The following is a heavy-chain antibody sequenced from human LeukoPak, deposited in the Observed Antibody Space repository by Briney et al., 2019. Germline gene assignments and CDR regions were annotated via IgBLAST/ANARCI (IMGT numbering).Heavy chain of an antibody. J-gene: IGHJ6*04. D-gene: IGHD2-2*01. CDR2: ISSSSSYT. Sequence: PGGSLRLSCAASGFTFSDYCMSWIRQAPGKGLEWVSYISSSSSYTNYADSVKGRFTISRDNPKNSLYLQMNSLRAEDTAVYYCARDRYCSSTSCYSMGGMDVWGKGTTVTVSS. CDR1: GFTFSDYC. V-gene: IGHV3-11*06. CDR3: ARDRYCSSTSCYSMGGMDV.